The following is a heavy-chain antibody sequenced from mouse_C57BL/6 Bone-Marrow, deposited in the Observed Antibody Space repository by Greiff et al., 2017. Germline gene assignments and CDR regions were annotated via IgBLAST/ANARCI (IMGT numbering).Heavy chain of an antibody. CDR2: IYPGSGST. CDR1: GYTFTSYW. J-gene: IGHJ2*01. D-gene: IGHD2-3*01. Sequence: QVHVKQPGAELVKPGASVKMSCKASGYTFTSYWITWVKQRPGQGLEWIGDIYPGSGSTNYNEKFKSKATLTVDTSSSTAYMQLISLTSEDSAVYYCAPMISYYFDYWGQGTTLTVSS. V-gene: IGHV1-55*01. CDR3: APMISYYFDY.